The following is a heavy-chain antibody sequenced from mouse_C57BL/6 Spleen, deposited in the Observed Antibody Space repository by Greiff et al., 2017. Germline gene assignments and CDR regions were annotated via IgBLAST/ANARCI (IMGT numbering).Heavy chain of an antibody. V-gene: IGHV1-39*01. J-gene: IGHJ4*01. D-gene: IGHD1-1*01. CDR3: ARGTTVVATEAMDY. CDR1: GYSFTDSN. Sequence: VQLKESGPELVKPGASVKISCKASGYSFTDSNMNWVKQSNGKRLEWIGVINPNYGTTSYNQKFKGKATLTVDQSSSTAYMQLNSLTSEDSAVYYCARGTTVVATEAMDYWGQGTSVTVSS. CDR2: INPNYGTT.